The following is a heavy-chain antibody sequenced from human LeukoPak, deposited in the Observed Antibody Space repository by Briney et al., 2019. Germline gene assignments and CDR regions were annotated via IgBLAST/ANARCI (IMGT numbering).Heavy chain of an antibody. D-gene: IGHD3-3*01. CDR1: GFTVSSNY. V-gene: IGHV3-53*01. Sequence: GGSLRLSCAASGFTVSSNYMSWVRQAPGKGLEWVSDIYGGGSTYYADSVKGRFTISRDNSKNTLYLQMNSLRAEDTAVYYCARDPTFYDFWSGYTHHYGMDVWGQGTTVTVSS. CDR3: ARDPTFYDFWSGYTHHYGMDV. J-gene: IGHJ6*02. CDR2: IYGGGST.